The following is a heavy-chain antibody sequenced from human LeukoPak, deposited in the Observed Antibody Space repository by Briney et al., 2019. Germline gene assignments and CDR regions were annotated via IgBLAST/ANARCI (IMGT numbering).Heavy chain of an antibody. D-gene: IGHD6-6*01. CDR1: GSISSYY. CDR3: ARLGFYSSSSNWFDP. J-gene: IGHJ5*02. Sequence: PSETLSLTCTVSGSISSYYWSWIRQSPGEGLEWIGHIYYTGNTNYNPSLKSRVSISLDMSKKQFSLRLSSVTAADTAVYYCARLGFYSSSSNWFDPWGQGTLVTVSS. V-gene: IGHV4-59*08. CDR2: IYYTGNT.